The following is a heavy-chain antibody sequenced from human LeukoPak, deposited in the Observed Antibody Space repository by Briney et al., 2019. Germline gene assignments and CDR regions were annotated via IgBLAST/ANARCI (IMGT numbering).Heavy chain of an antibody. V-gene: IGHV5-51*01. CDR2: IYPGDSDT. Sequence: GESLQISCRGSGYSFTSYWIGWVRQVPGKGLEWMGLIYPGDSDTRYSPSFQGQVTLSVEKSINTAYLQWSSLKASDTAIYYCARIGHDWNYAFDYWGQGTLVTVSS. CDR1: GYSFTSYW. J-gene: IGHJ4*02. CDR3: ARIGHDWNYAFDY. D-gene: IGHD1-7*01.